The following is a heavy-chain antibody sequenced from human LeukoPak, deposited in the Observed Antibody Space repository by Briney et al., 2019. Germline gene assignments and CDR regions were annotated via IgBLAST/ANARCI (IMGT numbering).Heavy chain of an antibody. CDR3: ARATGYSYGFRTIDFDY. J-gene: IGHJ4*02. CDR1: GGSFGGYY. Sequence: PSETLSLTCAVYGGSFGGYYWSWIRQPPGKGLEWIGEINHSGSTNYNPSLKSRVTISVDTSKNQFSLKLSSVTAADTAVYYCARATGYSYGFRTIDFDYWGQGTLVTVSS. CDR2: INHSGST. V-gene: IGHV4-34*01. D-gene: IGHD5-18*01.